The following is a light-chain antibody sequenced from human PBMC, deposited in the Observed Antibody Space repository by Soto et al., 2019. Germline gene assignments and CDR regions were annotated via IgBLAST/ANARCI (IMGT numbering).Light chain of an antibody. V-gene: IGKV1D-8*03. Sequence: VIWMTQSPSLLSASTGDSVTISCRMSQGISSYLAWYQQKPGQAPRLLIYGASNRATGIPDRSSGSRSGTDFTLTISRLEPEDFALYYCQQHGTSPPWTFGQGTKGEI. J-gene: IGKJ1*01. CDR3: QQHGTSPPWT. CDR2: GAS. CDR1: QGISSY.